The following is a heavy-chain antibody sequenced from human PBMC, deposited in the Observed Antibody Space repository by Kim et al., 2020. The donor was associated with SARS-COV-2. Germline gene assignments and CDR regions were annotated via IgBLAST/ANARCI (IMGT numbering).Heavy chain of an antibody. CDR3: AKGAPSGSYPVGAY. J-gene: IGHJ4*02. D-gene: IGHD1-26*01. V-gene: IGHV3-23*01. Sequence: ADSGKGRFTISRDNSKNTLYLQMNSRRAEDTAVYYCAKGAPSGSYPVGAYWGQGTLVTVSS.